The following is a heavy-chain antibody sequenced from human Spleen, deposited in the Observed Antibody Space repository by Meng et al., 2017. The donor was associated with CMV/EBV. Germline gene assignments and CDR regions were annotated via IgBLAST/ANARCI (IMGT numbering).Heavy chain of an antibody. CDR1: GFSFSDSA. J-gene: IGHJ6*02. CDR3: ARQSDRTHETKKLFGVPTSSRGSYFYRYDLDV. V-gene: IGHV3-73*01. D-gene: IGHD3-3*01. CDR2: IRSKSKSYAT. Sequence: GESLKISCAAFGFSFSDSAINWVRQGSGKGLEWVGRIRSKSKSYATEYAASMKGDFTISRDDSKNTAYLQMNSLKIEDTAVYYCARQSDRTHETKKLFGVPTSSRGSYFYRYDLDVWGQGITVTVSS.